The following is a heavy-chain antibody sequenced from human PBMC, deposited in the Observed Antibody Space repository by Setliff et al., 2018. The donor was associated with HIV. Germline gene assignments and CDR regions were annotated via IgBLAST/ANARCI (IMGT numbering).Heavy chain of an antibody. V-gene: IGHV1-46*02. CDR1: AYTFNSYY. CDR3: ARDHIAARSVDY. D-gene: IGHD6-6*01. J-gene: IGHJ4*02. CDR2: IGPSGSST. Sequence: ASVKVSCKTSAYTFNSYYMHWIRQAPGQGFEWMGLIGPSGSSTTYAQNFQGRVTMSRDTSTNTVYMELSSLRSEDTAVYYCARDHIAARSVDYWGQGTLVTVSS.